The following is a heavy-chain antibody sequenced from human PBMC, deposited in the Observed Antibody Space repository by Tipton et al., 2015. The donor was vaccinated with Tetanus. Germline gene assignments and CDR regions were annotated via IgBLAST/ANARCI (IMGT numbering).Heavy chain of an antibody. CDR2: VYYNGNT. J-gene: IGHJ4*02. V-gene: IGHV4-59*01. Sequence: TLSLTCTVPGGSISGSYWNWIRQPPGEGLEWIGYVYYNGNTHYNPALKSRVTISVDTSKNQFSLKLSSVTAADTAIYYCAREVPAAGHFDSWGQGTLVTVSS. CDR1: GGSISGSY. D-gene: IGHD2-2*01. CDR3: AREVPAAGHFDS.